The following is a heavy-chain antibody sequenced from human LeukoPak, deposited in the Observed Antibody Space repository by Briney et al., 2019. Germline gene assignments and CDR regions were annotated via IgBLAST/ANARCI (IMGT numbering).Heavy chain of an antibody. D-gene: IGHD3-10*02. J-gene: IGHJ6*04. V-gene: IGHV3-48*04. CDR1: RFTFTTYS. Sequence: GGSLRLSCAASRFTFTTYSMNWVRQAPGKGLEWVSYISSSGSTIYYADSVKGRFTISRDNAKNSLYLQMNSLRAEDTAVYYCAELGITMIGGVWGKGTTVSISS. CDR3: AELGITMIGGV. CDR2: ISSSGSTI.